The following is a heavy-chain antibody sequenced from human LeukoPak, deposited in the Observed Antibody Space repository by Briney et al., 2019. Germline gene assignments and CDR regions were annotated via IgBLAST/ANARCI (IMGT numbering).Heavy chain of an antibody. CDR2: ISGSGGST. CDR1: GFTFSSYA. V-gene: IGHV3-23*01. D-gene: IGHD3-22*01. Sequence: GGSLRLSCAASGFTFSSYAMSWVRQAPGKGLEWVSAISGSGGSTYYADSVKGRFTISRDNSKNTLYLQMNSLRAEDTAVYYCAKCPYYYDGSGLFDYWGQGTLVTVSS. CDR3: AKCPYYYDGSGLFDY. J-gene: IGHJ4*02.